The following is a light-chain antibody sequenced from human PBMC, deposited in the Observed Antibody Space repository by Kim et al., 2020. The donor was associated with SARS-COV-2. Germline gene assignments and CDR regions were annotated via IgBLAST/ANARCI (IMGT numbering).Light chain of an antibody. CDR3: QRRSNWLT. J-gene: IGKJ4*01. CDR1: QSVSSY. Sequence: EIVLTQSPATLSLSPGERATLSCRASQSVSSYLAWYQQKPGQAPGLLIYDASNRATGIPARFSGSGSGTDFTLTISSLEPEDFAVYYCQRRSNWLTFGGGTKVDIK. V-gene: IGKV3-11*01. CDR2: DAS.